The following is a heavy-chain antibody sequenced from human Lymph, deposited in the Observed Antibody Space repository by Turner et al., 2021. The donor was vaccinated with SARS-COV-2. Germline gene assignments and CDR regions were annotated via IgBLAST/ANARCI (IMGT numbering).Heavy chain of an antibody. Sequence: EVQLVESGGGLVQPGRSLRLSCAASGFPFDEYVMHWVRQAPGKGLDWVSDISWNSGSIGYADSVKGRFTISRDNAKNSLYLQMNSLRAEDTALYYCAKGRRFGMDVWGQGTTVTVSS. J-gene: IGHJ6*02. CDR3: AKGRRFGMDV. CDR1: GFPFDEYV. V-gene: IGHV3-9*01. CDR2: ISWNSGSI.